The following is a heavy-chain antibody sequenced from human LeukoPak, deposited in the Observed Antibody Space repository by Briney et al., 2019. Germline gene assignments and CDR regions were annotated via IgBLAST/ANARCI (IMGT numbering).Heavy chain of an antibody. V-gene: IGHV1-2*02. Sequence: ASVKVSCKASGYTFTGYYMHWVRQAPGQGLEGMGWINPNSGGTNYAQKFQGRVTMTRDTSISTAYMELSRLRSDDTAVYYCARPGEYSGSYPDAFDIWGQGTMVTVSS. D-gene: IGHD1-26*01. CDR3: ARPGEYSGSYPDAFDI. CDR2: INPNSGGT. CDR1: GYTFTGYY. J-gene: IGHJ3*02.